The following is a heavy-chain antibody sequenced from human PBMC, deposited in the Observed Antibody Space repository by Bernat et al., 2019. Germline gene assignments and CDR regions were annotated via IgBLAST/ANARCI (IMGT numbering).Heavy chain of an antibody. CDR2: ILGSSTYI. CDR1: GFTFSSYN. Sequence: EVHLVESGGGLVKPGGSLRLSCAASGFTFSSYNMNWVRQAPGKGLEWVSSILGSSTYIYYADSVQGRFTISRDNAKNSLYLQMNSLRAEDTALYYCARGKKSGYDWEGIDSWGQGTLVTVSS. J-gene: IGHJ4*02. V-gene: IGHV3-21*01. D-gene: IGHD5-12*01. CDR3: ARGKKSGYDWEGIDS.